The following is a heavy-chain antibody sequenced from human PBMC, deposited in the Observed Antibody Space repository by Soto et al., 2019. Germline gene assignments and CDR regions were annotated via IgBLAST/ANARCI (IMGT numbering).Heavy chain of an antibody. Sequence: ASVKVSCTASGYAYTIYYVHWVRQAPGQGLEWMGIIDPSGGSTTYAQKFQGRVSMTRDTSTRTVYMELSSLRSEDTAVYYCARGTVLRYFDWLLPDFDYWGQGSLVTVSS. CDR1: GYAYTIYY. CDR3: ARGTVLRYFDWLLPDFDY. J-gene: IGHJ4*02. V-gene: IGHV1-46*03. CDR2: IDPSGGST. D-gene: IGHD3-9*01.